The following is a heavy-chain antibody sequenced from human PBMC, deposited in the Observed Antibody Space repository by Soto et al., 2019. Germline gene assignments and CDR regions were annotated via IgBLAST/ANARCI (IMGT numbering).Heavy chain of an antibody. V-gene: IGHV3-30*18. CDR1: GFTFNTYG. D-gene: IGHD3-16*01. CDR2: ISFDEKIQ. CDR3: AKVAERPMITFGGVSAD. J-gene: IGHJ4*02. Sequence: QVQLVESGGGVVQPGRTLRLSCAASGFTFNTYGMHWVRQAPGKGLEWVAVISFDEKIQYYADSVKGRFTISRDNSKNXXSLQMDSRRPEDTAVYYCAKVAERPMITFGGVSADWGQGTLVTVSS.